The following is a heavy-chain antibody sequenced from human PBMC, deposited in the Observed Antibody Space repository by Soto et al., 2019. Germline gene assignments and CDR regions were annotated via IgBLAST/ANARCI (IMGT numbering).Heavy chain of an antibody. Sequence: EVQLLESGGGLVQPGGSLRLSCAASGFTFSSYAMSWVRQAPGKGLEWVSAISGSGGSTYYADSVKGRFTISTDNSKNTLYLQMNSLRAEDTAVYYCAKDEGWYCSGGSCGLRHAFDIWRQGAMVTVSS. CDR3: AKDEGWYCSGGSCGLRHAFDI. J-gene: IGHJ3*02. CDR2: ISGSGGST. D-gene: IGHD2-15*01. V-gene: IGHV3-23*01. CDR1: GFTFSSYA.